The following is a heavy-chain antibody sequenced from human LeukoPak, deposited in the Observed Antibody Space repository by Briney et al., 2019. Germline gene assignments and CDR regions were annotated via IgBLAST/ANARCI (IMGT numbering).Heavy chain of an antibody. V-gene: IGHV4-39*01. CDR1: GGSISSSSYY. J-gene: IGHJ4*02. CDR3: ARAGFGY. D-gene: IGHD1-14*01. CDR2: IYYSGST. Sequence: ASETLSLTCTVSGGSISSSSYYWGWIRQPPGKGLEWIGSIYYSGSTYYNPSLKSRVTISVDTSKNQFSLKLSSVTAADTAVYYCARAGFGYWGQGTLVTVSS.